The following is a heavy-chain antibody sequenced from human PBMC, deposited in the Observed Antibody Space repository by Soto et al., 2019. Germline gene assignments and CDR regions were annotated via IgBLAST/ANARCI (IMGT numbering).Heavy chain of an antibody. J-gene: IGHJ5*02. Sequence: LSLTCTVSGGSISSSSYYWGWIRQPPGKGLEWIGSIYYSGSTYYNPSLKSRVPISVDTSKNQFSLKLSSVTAADTAVYYCARRVAAAGTSWFDPWGQGTLVTVSS. V-gene: IGHV4-39*01. CDR3: ARRVAAAGTSWFDP. CDR1: GGSISSSSYY. CDR2: IYYSGST. D-gene: IGHD6-13*01.